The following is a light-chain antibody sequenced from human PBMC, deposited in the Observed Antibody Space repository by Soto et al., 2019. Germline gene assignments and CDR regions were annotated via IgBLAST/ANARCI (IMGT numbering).Light chain of an antibody. Sequence: LTDALGTLTLSPGERATLSCSASQVTSRYLSWYQQRPGQAPRRLIYGASSRATGIPDRFSGSGSGTDFTLTISRLEPEDFAVYYCQQYSTSPISFGQGTRLEIK. CDR3: QQYSTSPIS. J-gene: IGKJ5*01. CDR2: GAS. V-gene: IGKV3-20*01. CDR1: QVTSRY.